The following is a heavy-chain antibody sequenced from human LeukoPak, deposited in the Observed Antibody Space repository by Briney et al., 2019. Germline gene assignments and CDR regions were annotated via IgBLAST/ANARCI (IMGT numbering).Heavy chain of an antibody. CDR2: INWNSAST. CDR3: VKDRRNPYRPEGPFDP. D-gene: IGHD1-14*01. CDR1: RFTFEDYA. J-gene: IGHJ5*02. V-gene: IGHV3-9*01. Sequence: GGSLRLSCAASRFTFEDYAMHWVRQAPGKGLEWVSGINWNSASTGYADSVKGRFTISRDNVMNSLYLQMNSLRPEDTALYYCVKDRRNPYRPEGPFDPWGQGTLVTVSS.